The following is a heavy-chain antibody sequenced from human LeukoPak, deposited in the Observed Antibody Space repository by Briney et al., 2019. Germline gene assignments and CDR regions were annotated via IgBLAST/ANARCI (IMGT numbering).Heavy chain of an antibody. J-gene: IGHJ3*02. Sequence: ASVKVSCKASGYTFTSYGIRWVRQAPGQGLEWMGWISAYNGNTNYAQKLQGRVTMTTDTSTSTAYMELRSLRSDDTAVYYCARDNAGPGSQGYCRGGSCPGNAFDIWGQGTMVTVSS. CDR3: ARDNAGPGSQGYCRGGSCPGNAFDI. CDR1: GYTFTSYG. V-gene: IGHV1-18*01. CDR2: ISAYNGNT. D-gene: IGHD2-15*01.